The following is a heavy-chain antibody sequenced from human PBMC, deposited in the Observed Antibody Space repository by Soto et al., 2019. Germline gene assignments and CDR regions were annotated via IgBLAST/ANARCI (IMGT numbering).Heavy chain of an antibody. J-gene: IGHJ3*02. D-gene: IGHD1-26*01. CDR2: IIPIFGTA. V-gene: IGHV1-69*12. Sequence: QVQLVQSGAEVKKPGSSVKVSCKASGGTFSSYAISWVRQAPGQGPEWMGGIIPIFGTANYAQKFQGRVTITADESTSTAYMELSSLRSEDTAVYYCASGGSGSYQQHNDAFDIWGQGTMVTVSS. CDR1: GGTFSSYA. CDR3: ASGGSGSYQQHNDAFDI.